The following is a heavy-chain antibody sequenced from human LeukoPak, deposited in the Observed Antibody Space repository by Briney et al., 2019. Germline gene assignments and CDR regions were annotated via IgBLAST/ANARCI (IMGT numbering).Heavy chain of an antibody. V-gene: IGHV3-53*01. J-gene: IGHJ3*02. Sequence: GGSLRLSCAASGCTVSTNYMSWVRQAPGKGLEWVSSIYSGGSTYYADSVKGRFTISRDNSKNTAYLQMNSLRAEDTAVYFCARVRLDRSERNLDAFENWGQGTMVTVSS. D-gene: IGHD1-14*01. CDR1: GCTVSTNY. CDR2: IYSGGST. CDR3: ARVRLDRSERNLDAFEN.